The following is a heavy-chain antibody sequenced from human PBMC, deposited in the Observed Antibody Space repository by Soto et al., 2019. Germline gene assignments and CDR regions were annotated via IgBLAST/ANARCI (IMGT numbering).Heavy chain of an antibody. Sequence: GESLKISCKGSGYSFTSYWIGWVRQMPGKGLEWMGIIYPGDSDTRYSPSFQGQVTISADKSISTAYLQWSSLKASDTAMYYCARRGYDLFVGYYYYGMDVWGQGTTVTVSS. J-gene: IGHJ6*02. CDR1: GYSFTSYW. V-gene: IGHV5-51*01. CDR2: IYPGDSDT. CDR3: ARRGYDLFVGYYYYGMDV. D-gene: IGHD5-12*01.